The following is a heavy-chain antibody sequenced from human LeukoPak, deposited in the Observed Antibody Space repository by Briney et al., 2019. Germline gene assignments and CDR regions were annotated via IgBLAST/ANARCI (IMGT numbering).Heavy chain of an antibody. J-gene: IGHJ4*02. D-gene: IGHD1-26*01. Sequence: GSLRLSCAASGFTFSSYSMNWVRQAPGKGLEWVSYISSSSSTIYYADSVKGRFTISRDNAKNSLYLQMNSLRAEDTAVYYCARALAPHLGATGWIFMLALDYWGQGTLVTVSS. CDR1: GFTFSSYS. CDR2: ISSSSSTI. V-gene: IGHV3-48*01. CDR3: ARALAPHLGATGWIFMLALDY.